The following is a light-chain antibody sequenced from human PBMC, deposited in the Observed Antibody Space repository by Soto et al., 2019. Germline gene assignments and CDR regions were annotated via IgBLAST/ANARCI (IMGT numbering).Light chain of an antibody. J-gene: IGKJ1*01. CDR1: QTVSSN. V-gene: IGKV3-15*01. CDR2: DAS. CDR3: QQYNNWPPWT. Sequence: EIVMTQSPDALSVSPGERATLSCKASQTVSSNLAWYQQKPGQAPRLLIYDASTRATGIPARFSGSGSGTDFTLTISSLQSEAFAVYFCQQYNNWPPWTFGQGTKVETK.